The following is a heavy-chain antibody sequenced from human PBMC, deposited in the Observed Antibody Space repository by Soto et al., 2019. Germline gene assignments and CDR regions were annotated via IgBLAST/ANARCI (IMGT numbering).Heavy chain of an antibody. CDR1: GFTFSSYS. Sequence: PGGSLRLSCAASGFTFSSYSMNWVRQAPGKGLEWVSYISSSSSTIYYADSVKGRFTISRDNAKNSLYLQMNSLRAEDTAVYYCARDLPSDFQSDIVVVPAAMVFDYWGQGTLVTVSS. D-gene: IGHD2-2*01. J-gene: IGHJ4*02. V-gene: IGHV3-48*01. CDR3: ARDLPSDFQSDIVVVPAAMVFDY. CDR2: ISSSSSTI.